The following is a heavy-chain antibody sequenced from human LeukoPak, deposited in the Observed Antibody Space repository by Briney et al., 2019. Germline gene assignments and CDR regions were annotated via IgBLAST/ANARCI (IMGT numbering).Heavy chain of an antibody. Sequence: GGSLRLSCAASGFTFSSYSMNWVRQAPGKGLEWVSYISSSGNTKYYADSVKGRFTISRDNSKNTLYLQMNSLRGEDTAVYYCARGIDNWGQGTLVTVSS. V-gene: IGHV3-48*01. CDR1: GFTFSSYS. CDR2: ISSSGNTK. J-gene: IGHJ4*02. CDR3: ARGIDN.